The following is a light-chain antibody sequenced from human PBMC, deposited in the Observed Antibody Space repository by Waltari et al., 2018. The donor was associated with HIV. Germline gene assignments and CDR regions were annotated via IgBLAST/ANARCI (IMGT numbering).Light chain of an antibody. CDR1: SSDVGGYNY. J-gene: IGLJ2*01. CDR3: SSYAGSNTDVV. Sequence: QSALTQPPSASGSPGQSVTISCTGTSSDVGGYNYVSWYQQHPGKAPKLMIYEVSTRPSGVPDRFSGSESGNTASLTVSGLQAEDEADYYCSSYAGSNTDVVFGGGTKLTVL. V-gene: IGLV2-8*01. CDR2: EVS.